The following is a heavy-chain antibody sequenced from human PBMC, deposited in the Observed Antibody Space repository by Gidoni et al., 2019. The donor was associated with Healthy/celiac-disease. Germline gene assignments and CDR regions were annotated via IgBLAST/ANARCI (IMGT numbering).Heavy chain of an antibody. D-gene: IGHD3-22*01. J-gene: IGHJ3*02. CDR2: IYSGGST. CDR1: GFTVSSNY. CDR3: ARDLVVITQSGAFDI. Sequence: EVQLVESGGGLVQPGGSLRLSCAASGFTVSSNYMGWVRQAPGKGLEWVSVIYSGGSTYYADSVKGRFTISRDNSKNTLYLQMNSLRAEDTAVYYCARDLVVITQSGAFDIWGQGTMVTVSS. V-gene: IGHV3-66*01.